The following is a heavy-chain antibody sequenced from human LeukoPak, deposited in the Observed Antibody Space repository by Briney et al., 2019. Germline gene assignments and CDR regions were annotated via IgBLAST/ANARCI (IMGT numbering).Heavy chain of an antibody. CDR2: IYSGGTT. CDR3: ALYCSGGSCYSMGGAFDI. CDR1: GLTISNNF. J-gene: IGHJ3*02. D-gene: IGHD2-15*01. Sequence: GGSLRLSCAASGLTISNNFMGWVRQAPGKGLEWVSLIYSGGTTYYVDSVKGRFTISRDNSKNTLYLQMNSLRAEDTAVYYCALYCSGGSCYSMGGAFDIWGQGTVVTVSS. V-gene: IGHV3-53*01.